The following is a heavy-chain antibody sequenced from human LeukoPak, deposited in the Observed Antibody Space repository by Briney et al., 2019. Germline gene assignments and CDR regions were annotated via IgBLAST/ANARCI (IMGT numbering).Heavy chain of an antibody. V-gene: IGHV4-34*01. D-gene: IGHD3-10*01. J-gene: IGHJ2*01. CDR1: GGSFSGYY. CDR3: ARLRITEWYFDL. Sequence: SETLSLTCAVYGGSFSGYYWSWIRQPPGKGLEWIGEINHSGSTNYNPSLKSRVTISVDTSKNQFSLKLSSVTAADTAVYYCARLRITEWYFDLWGRGTLVTASS. CDR2: INHSGST.